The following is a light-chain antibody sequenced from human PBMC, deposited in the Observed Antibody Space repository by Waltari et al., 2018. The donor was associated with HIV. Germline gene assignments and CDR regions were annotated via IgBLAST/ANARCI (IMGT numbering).Light chain of an antibody. V-gene: IGKV3-15*01. CDR2: GAS. J-gene: IGKJ4*01. CDR1: QSVSSN. Sequence: EIVMTQSPATLSVSPGERVTLSCRASQSVSSNLAWYQQKPGQAPRLLIYGASTRATGIPARFSGSGSGTEFTLTISSLQSEDFALYYCQQFNDWPLTFGGGTKVEIK. CDR3: QQFNDWPLT.